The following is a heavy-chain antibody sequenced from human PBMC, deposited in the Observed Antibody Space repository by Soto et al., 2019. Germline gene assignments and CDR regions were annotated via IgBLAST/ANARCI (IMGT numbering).Heavy chain of an antibody. CDR2: ISYDGSNK. Sequence: PGGSLRLSCAASGFTFSSYVMHWVRQAPGKGLEWVAVISYDGSNKYYADSVKGRFTISRDNSKNTLYLQMNSLRAEDTAVYYCAKDFFDNGGINWFDPWGQGTLVTVSS. V-gene: IGHV3-30*18. J-gene: IGHJ5*02. CDR1: GFTFSSYV. D-gene: IGHD3-16*01. CDR3: AKDFFDNGGINWFDP.